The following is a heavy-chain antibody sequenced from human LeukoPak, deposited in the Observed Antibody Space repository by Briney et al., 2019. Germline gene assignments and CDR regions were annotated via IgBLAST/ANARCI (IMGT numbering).Heavy chain of an antibody. Sequence: GGSLRLSCEASGFTFSNSYMSWVRQAPGKGLEWVAIINPDGSQGSYVDSVKGRFAISRDNALNSLFLQLNSLSAEDTAVYYCARDPAYGALDIWGQGTTVTVSS. V-gene: IGHV3-7*01. D-gene: IGHD2-21*01. J-gene: IGHJ3*02. CDR2: INPDGSQG. CDR1: GFTFSNSY. CDR3: ARDPAYGALDI.